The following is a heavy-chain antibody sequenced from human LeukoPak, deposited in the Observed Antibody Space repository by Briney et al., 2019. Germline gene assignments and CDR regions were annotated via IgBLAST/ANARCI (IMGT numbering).Heavy chain of an antibody. J-gene: IGHJ4*02. CDR1: GFTFDDYA. Sequence: PGGSLRLSCAASGFTFDDYAMHWVRQVPGKGLEWVSGISWNSGIIGYADSVKGRFTISRDNAKNSLYLQMNSLRAEDTAVYYCARRYYYGSGSYTLDYWGQGTLVTVSS. D-gene: IGHD3-10*01. CDR2: ISWNSGII. CDR3: ARRYYYGSGSYTLDY. V-gene: IGHV3-9*01.